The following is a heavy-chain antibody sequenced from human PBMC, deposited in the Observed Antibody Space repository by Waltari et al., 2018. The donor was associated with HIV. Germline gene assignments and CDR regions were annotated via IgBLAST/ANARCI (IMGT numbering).Heavy chain of an antibody. CDR2: MAHDGTNR. D-gene: IGHD4-17*01. V-gene: IGHV3-30*18. J-gene: IGHJ6*02. CDR1: TFTFSAHV. Sequence: LVESGGGVVRPGRSMRVSCVASTFTFSAHVMHWVRQAPGKGLEWVAVMAHDGTNRDHADSVKGRFSISRDNSKNTLYLQMNSLTTEDTAIYYCAKGAVTKGRYTMDTWGQGTTVTVSS. CDR3: AKGAVTKGRYTMDT.